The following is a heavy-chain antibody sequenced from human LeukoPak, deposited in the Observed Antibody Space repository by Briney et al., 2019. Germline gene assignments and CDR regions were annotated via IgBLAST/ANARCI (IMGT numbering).Heavy chain of an antibody. D-gene: IGHD3-3*01. V-gene: IGHV4-39*02. CDR2: VYYTGST. J-gene: IGHJ4*02. Sequence: SETLSLTCTVSGGSVSGSTYYWGWIRQPPGKGLEWIGSVYYTGSTYYNSSLKSRITISVDTSRKHFSLKLSSVTAADTAVYYCARGDITRAFDYWGQATLVTVSS. CDR1: GGSVSGSTYY. CDR3: ARGDITRAFDY.